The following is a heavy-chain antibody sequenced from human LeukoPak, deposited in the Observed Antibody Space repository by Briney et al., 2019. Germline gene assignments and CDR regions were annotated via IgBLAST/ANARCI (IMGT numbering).Heavy chain of an antibody. Sequence: GESLKISCKGSGYSFTSYWIGWVRQMPGKGLEWMGIIYPGDFDTRYSPSFQGQVTISADKSISTAYLQWSSLKASDTAMYYCARQTYSGSYYPVFSFDYWGQGTLVTVSS. D-gene: IGHD1-26*01. CDR2: IYPGDFDT. CDR3: ARQTYSGSYYPVFSFDY. J-gene: IGHJ4*02. CDR1: GYSFTSYW. V-gene: IGHV5-51*01.